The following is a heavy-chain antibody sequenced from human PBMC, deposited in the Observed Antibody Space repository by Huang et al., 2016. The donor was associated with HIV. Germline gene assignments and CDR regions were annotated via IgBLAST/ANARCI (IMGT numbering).Heavy chain of an antibody. V-gene: IGHV4-34*01. J-gene: IGHJ4*02. CDR2: DNHRGSV. CDR1: GDSFSEYF. CDR3: ARPKMTAIPSDSSWSFFDF. Sequence: QVRLEQWGPNLLKPSDTLSLKCAVYGDSFSEYFWTGIRQSPGKGLEWIGEDNHRGSVTHNPSLRSRVSMSVDPSKNQIYLNLTSVSAADSAVYFCARPKMTAIPSDSSWSFFDFWGRGTPVTVSS. D-gene: IGHD3-3*01.